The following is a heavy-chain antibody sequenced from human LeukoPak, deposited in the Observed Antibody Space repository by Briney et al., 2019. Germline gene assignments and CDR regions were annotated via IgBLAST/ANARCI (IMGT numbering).Heavy chain of an antibody. CDR2: IRSKANNYAT. J-gene: IGHJ4*02. D-gene: IGHD6-13*01. Sequence: GGSLKLSCAASGFTFSGSAMYWVRQASGKGLERVGRIRSKANNYATAYAASMKGRFTISRDDSKNTAFLQMNSLKTEDTAVYYWTTLVEPELGIPTDYWGQGTLVTVSS. CDR1: GFTFSGSA. CDR3: TTLVEPELGIPTDY. V-gene: IGHV3-73*01.